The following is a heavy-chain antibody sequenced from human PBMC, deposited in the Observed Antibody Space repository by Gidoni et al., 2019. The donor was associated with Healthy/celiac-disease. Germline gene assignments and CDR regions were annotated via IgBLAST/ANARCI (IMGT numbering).Heavy chain of an antibody. J-gene: IGHJ6*02. V-gene: IGHV4-34*01. CDR3: ARGRSLYSSSWYFSYYGMDV. CDR1: GGSFCGYY. Sequence: QVQLPQWGAGLFKPSESLSLTCAVYGGSFCGYYWSWIRQPPGKGLEWIGEINHSGSTNYNPSLKSRVTISVDTSKNQFSLKLSSVTAADTAVYYCARGRSLYSSSWYFSYYGMDVWGQGTTVTVSS. D-gene: IGHD6-13*01. CDR2: INHSGST.